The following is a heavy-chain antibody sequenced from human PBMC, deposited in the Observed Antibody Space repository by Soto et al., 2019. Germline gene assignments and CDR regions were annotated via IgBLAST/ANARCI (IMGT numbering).Heavy chain of an antibody. CDR2: IYSGGST. Sequence: EVQLVESGGGLIQPGGSLRLSCAASGFTVSSHYMSWVRQAPGKGLEWVSVIYSGGSTYYADSVKGRFTISRDNSKNTLYLQMNSLRAEDTAVYYCARARRSREFDYCGQGTMVTVSS. CDR3: ARARRSREFDY. D-gene: IGHD6-13*01. V-gene: IGHV3-53*01. J-gene: IGHJ4*02. CDR1: GFTVSSHY.